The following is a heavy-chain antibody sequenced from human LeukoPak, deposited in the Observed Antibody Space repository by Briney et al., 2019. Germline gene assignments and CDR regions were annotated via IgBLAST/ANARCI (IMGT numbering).Heavy chain of an antibody. CDR3: ARDFPSPNTIVGATYSDY. CDR2: ISSSGSTI. Sequence: GGSLRLSCAASGFTFSSYGMSWVRQAPGKGLEWVSYISSSGSTIYYADSVKGRFTISRDNAKNSLYLQMNSLRADDTAVYYCARDFPSPNTIVGATYSDYWGQGTLITVSS. J-gene: IGHJ4*02. V-gene: IGHV3-48*04. CDR1: GFTFSSYG. D-gene: IGHD1-26*01.